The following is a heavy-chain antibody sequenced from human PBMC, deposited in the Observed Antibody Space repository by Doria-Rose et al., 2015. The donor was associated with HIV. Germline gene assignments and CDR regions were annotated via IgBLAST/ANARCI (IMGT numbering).Heavy chain of an antibody. Sequence: QVQLVQSGPVLVKPTETLTLTCTVSGVSLSSPGMGVSWIRQPPGKALEWLANSFSDDDRSYKTSLKSRLTISRGTSKSQVVLTMTDMDPVDTATYYCARIKSSRWYHKYYFDFWGQGTLVIVSA. CDR3: ARIKSSRWYHKYYFDF. CDR2: SFSDDDR. CDR1: GVSLSSPGMG. D-gene: IGHD6-13*01. J-gene: IGHJ4*02. V-gene: IGHV2-26*01.